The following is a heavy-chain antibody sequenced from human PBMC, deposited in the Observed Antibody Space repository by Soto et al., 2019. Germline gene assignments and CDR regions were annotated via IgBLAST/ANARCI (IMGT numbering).Heavy chain of an antibody. D-gene: IGHD3-3*01. CDR1: GYTFTSYG. CDR2: ISAYNGNT. J-gene: IGHJ6*02. V-gene: IGHV1-18*04. CDR3: ARDLPFLESSPQPSLYYYYAMDV. Sequence: ASVKVSCKASGYTFTSYGISWVRQAPGQGLEWMGWISAYNGNTNYAQKLQGRVTMTTDTSTSTAYMELRSLRSDDTAVYYCARDLPFLESSPQPSLYYYYAMDVWGQATMVTVSS.